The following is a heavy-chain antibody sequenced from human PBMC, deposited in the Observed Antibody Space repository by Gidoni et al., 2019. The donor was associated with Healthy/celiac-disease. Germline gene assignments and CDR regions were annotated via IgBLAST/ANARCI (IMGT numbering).Heavy chain of an antibody. CDR1: GFTFSSYG. CDR3: ARDRGGRATDAFDI. V-gene: IGHV3-33*01. D-gene: IGHD2-15*01. Sequence: QVQLVESGGGVVQPGRSLRLSCAASGFTFSSYGMHWVRQAPGKGLEWVAVIWYDGSNKYYADSVKGRFTISRDNSKNTLYLQMNSLRAEDTAVYYCARDRGGRATDAFDIWGQGTMVTVSS. J-gene: IGHJ3*02. CDR2: IWYDGSNK.